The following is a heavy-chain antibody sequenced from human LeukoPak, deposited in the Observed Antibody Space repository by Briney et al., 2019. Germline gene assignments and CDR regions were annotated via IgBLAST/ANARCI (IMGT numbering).Heavy chain of an antibody. D-gene: IGHD3-3*01. V-gene: IGHV4-39*07. J-gene: IGHJ5*02. CDR3: ARDTLWSGYYMNWFDP. Sequence: PSETLSLTCTVSGGSISSSSYYWGWIRQPPGKGLEWIGSIYYSGSTYYNPPLKSRVTISVDTSKNQFSLKLSSVTAADTAVYYCARDTLWSGYYMNWFDPWGQGTLVTVSS. CDR2: IYYSGST. CDR1: GGSISSSSYY.